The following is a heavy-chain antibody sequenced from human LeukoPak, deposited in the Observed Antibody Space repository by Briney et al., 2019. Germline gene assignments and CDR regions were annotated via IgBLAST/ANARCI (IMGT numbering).Heavy chain of an antibody. V-gene: IGHV1-18*01. CDR1: GYTFTSYG. CDR3: ARVRYVWSYDNYYYYMDV. J-gene: IGHJ6*03. CDR2: ISAYNGNT. D-gene: IGHD3-22*01. Sequence: ASVKVSCKASGYTFTSYGISWVRQAPGQGLEWMGWISAYNGNTNYAQKLQGRVTMTTDTSTSTAYMELRSLRSDDTAVYYCARVRYVWSYDNYYYYMDVWGKGTTVTISS.